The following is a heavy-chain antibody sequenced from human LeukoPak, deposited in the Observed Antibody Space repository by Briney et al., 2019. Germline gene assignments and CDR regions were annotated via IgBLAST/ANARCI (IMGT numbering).Heavy chain of an antibody. CDR2: IKQDGSEK. CDR3: ARSLQPYYYYYMDV. CDR1: GFAFSSDW. J-gene: IGHJ6*03. D-gene: IGHD4-11*01. Sequence: GGSLRLSCAASGFAFSSDWMIWVRQAPGKGLEWVANIKQDGSEKYYVDSVKGRFTISRDNAKNSVYLQMNSLRVEDTAVYYCARSLQPYYYYYMDVWGKGTTVTVSS. V-gene: IGHV3-7*01.